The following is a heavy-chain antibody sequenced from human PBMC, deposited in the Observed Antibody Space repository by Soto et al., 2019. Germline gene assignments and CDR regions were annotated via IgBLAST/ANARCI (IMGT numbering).Heavy chain of an antibody. J-gene: IGHJ4*02. CDR3: AKKEEVVPAAHIDY. CDR2: ISGSGGST. V-gene: IGHV3-23*01. D-gene: IGHD2-2*01. CDR1: GFTFSSYA. Sequence: GSLRLSCAASGFTFSSYAMGWVRQAPGKGLEWVSAISGSGGSTYYADSVKGRFTISRDNSKNTLYLQMNSLRAEDTAVYYCAKKEEVVPAAHIDYWGQGTLVTVSS.